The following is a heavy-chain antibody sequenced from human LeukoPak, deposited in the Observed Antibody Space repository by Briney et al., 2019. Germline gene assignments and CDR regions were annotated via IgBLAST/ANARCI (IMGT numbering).Heavy chain of an antibody. V-gene: IGHV3-11*01. J-gene: IGHJ5*02. CDR3: ARDYDFWSGYFGNWFDP. Sequence: GGSLRLSCAASGFTFSDYYVSWIRQAPGKGLEWVSYISSSGSTIYYADSVKGRFTISRDNAKNSLYLQMNSLRAEDAAVYYCARDYDFWSGYFGNWFDPWGQGTLVTVSS. D-gene: IGHD3-3*01. CDR1: GFTFSDYY. CDR2: ISSSGSTI.